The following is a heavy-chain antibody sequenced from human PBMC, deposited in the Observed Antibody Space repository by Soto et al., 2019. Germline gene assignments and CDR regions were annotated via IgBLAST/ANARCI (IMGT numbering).Heavy chain of an antibody. Sequence: SETLSLTCTVSGGSISSSSYYWGWIRQPPGKGLEWIGSIYYSGSTYYNPSLKSRVTISVDTSKNQFSLKLSSVTAADTAVYYCARQYSSGWYRVYYYYYGMDVWGQGTTVT. D-gene: IGHD6-19*01. CDR3: ARQYSSGWYRVYYYYYGMDV. CDR1: GGSISSSSYY. V-gene: IGHV4-39*01. CDR2: IYYSGST. J-gene: IGHJ6*02.